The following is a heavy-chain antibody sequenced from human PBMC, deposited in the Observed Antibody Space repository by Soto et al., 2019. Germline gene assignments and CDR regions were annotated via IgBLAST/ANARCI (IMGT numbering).Heavy chain of an antibody. D-gene: IGHD6-13*01. J-gene: IGHJ4*02. CDR2: INHSGST. CDR3: ARHLIAAAGPWGY. CDR1: GGSFSGYY. V-gene: IGHV4-34*01. Sequence: SETLSLTCAVYGGSFSGYYWSWIRQPPGKGLEWIGEINHSGSTNYNPSLKSRVTISVDTSKNQFSLKLSSVTAADTAVYYCARHLIAAAGPWGYWGQGTLVTVSS.